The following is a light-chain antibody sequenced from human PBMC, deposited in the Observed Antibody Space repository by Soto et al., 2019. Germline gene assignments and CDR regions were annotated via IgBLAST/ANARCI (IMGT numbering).Light chain of an antibody. CDR2: DVS. CDR1: SSDVGAYNY. J-gene: IGLJ1*01. CDR3: SSFTRSNSYV. Sequence: QSALTQPASVSGSPGQSITIPCTGTSSDVGAYNYVSWYQQHPGKVPKLMIYDVSDRPSGVSNRFSGSKSGNTASLTISGLQAEDEADYYCSSFTRSNSYVFGTGTKLTVL. V-gene: IGLV2-14*03.